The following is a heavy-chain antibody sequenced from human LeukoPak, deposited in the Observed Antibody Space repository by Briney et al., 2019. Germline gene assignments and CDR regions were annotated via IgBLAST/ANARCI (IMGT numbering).Heavy chain of an antibody. J-gene: IGHJ4*02. CDR3: AKDVPGGEGQPLCAFDS. CDR2: ITGSGGDT. Sequence: GGSLRLSCEASGFTFSTYGMSWVRQAPGKGLEWVSTITGSGGDTYHADSVKGRFTISRDNSKNTLYLHMNSLRAGDTAVYYCAKDVPGGEGQPLCAFDSWGQGTLVTVSS. CDR1: GFTFSTYG. D-gene: IGHD2-2*01. V-gene: IGHV3-23*01.